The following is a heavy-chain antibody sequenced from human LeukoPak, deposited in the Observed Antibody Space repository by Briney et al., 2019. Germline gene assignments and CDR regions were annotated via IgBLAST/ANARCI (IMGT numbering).Heavy chain of an antibody. CDR3: AKDNQQQLVFDY. J-gene: IGHJ4*02. Sequence: GGSLRLSCAASGFTFSSYAMSWVRQAPGKGLEWVSAISGSGGSTYYADSAKGRFTISRDNSKNTLYLQMNSLRAEDTAVYYCAKDNQQQLVFDYWGQGTLVTVSS. V-gene: IGHV3-23*01. D-gene: IGHD6-13*01. CDR2: ISGSGGST. CDR1: GFTFSSYA.